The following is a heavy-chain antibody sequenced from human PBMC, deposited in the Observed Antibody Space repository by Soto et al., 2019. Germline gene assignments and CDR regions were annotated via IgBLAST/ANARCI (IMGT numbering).Heavy chain of an antibody. V-gene: IGHV3-74*01. J-gene: IGHJ4*02. Sequence: GGSLRLSCAASGFTFSSYWMHWVRQAPGKGLVWVSRINSDGSSTSYADSVKGRFTISRDNAKNTLYLQMNSLRAEDTAVYYCARTATYYGDYSLYWGQGTLVTVSS. CDR3: ARTATYYGDYSLY. CDR2: INSDGSST. D-gene: IGHD4-17*01. CDR1: GFTFSSYW.